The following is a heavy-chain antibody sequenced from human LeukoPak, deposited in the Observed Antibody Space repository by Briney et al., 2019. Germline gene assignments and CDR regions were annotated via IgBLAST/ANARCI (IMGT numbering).Heavy chain of an antibody. J-gene: IGHJ6*02. D-gene: IGHD3-16*02. Sequence: TGGSLRLSCLASGFTVTNYAMHWVRQAPGKGLDYVSVLYSRGTSTYYADSVKGRFTVSRDSSKNTLYLQMSSLRIEDTAIYYCVRDLSGVDVWGRGTTVTVSS. V-gene: IGHV3-64D*06. CDR2: LYSRGTST. CDR3: VRDLSGVDV. CDR1: GFTVTNYA.